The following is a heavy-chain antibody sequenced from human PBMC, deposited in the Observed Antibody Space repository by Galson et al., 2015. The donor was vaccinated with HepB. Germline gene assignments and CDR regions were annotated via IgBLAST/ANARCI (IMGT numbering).Heavy chain of an antibody. CDR3: AYGDYGQIDY. Sequence: SVKVSCKASGYTFTSYYLHRVRQAPGQGLEWMGIINPSGGSTNYAQKFQGRVTMTRDTSTSTLYMELSSLRSEDTAVYYCAYGDYGQIDYWAREPWSPSPQ. J-gene: IGHJ4*02. D-gene: IGHD4-17*01. CDR1: GYTFTSYY. V-gene: IGHV1-46*03. CDR2: INPSGGST.